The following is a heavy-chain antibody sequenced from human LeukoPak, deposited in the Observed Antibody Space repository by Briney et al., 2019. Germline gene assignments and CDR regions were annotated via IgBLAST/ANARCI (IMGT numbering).Heavy chain of an antibody. CDR2: INWNGGST. CDR3: AAALDSSSYFYWGFDY. CDR1: GFTYDDYG. Sequence: GGSLRLSCAASGFTYDDYGMGWVRQAPGKGLEWVSGINWNGGSTGYADSVKGRFTISRDNAKKSLYLQMNSLRVEDTAFYYCAAALDSSSYFYWGFDYWGQGTLVTVSS. V-gene: IGHV3-20*04. D-gene: IGHD3-22*01. J-gene: IGHJ4*02.